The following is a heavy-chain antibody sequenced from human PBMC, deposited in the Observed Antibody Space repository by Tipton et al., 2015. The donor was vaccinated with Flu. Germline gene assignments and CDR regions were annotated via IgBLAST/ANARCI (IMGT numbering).Heavy chain of an antibody. V-gene: IGHV3-23*01. J-gene: IGHJ2*01. CDR3: AKASVAFAISGVVIRYFDL. CDR1: GFTFSIYA. CDR2: LTGGGGPT. D-gene: IGHD3-3*01. Sequence: GSLRLSCAASGFTFSIYAMSWVRQAPGKGLEWVSTLTGGGGPTYYADSVKGHFTISGDKSQNTLYLHMNSLRVEDTAVYYCAKASVAFAISGVVIRYFDLWGRGTLVTVSS.